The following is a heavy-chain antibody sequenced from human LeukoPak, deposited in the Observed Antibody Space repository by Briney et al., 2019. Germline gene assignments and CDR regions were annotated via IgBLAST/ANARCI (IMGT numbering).Heavy chain of an antibody. D-gene: IGHD3-10*01. V-gene: IGHV4-59*01. CDR2: IYFSGDT. CDR3: ARDRGQLGRPYYYGMDV. Sequence: SETLSLTCTVSGGSISSYYWSWIRQPPGKGLEWIGYIYFSGDTNYNPSLKSRLTISVDTSSNQFSLSLDSVTAADTAVYYCARDRGQLGRPYYYGMDVWGKGTRVTVSS. J-gene: IGHJ6*04. CDR1: GGSISSYY.